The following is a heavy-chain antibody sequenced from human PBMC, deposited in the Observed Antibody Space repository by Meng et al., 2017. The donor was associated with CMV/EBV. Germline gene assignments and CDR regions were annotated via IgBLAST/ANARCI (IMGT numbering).Heavy chain of an antibody. CDR1: GSSISSGYY. CDR2: IYHSGST. D-gene: IGHD5-12*01. CDR3: ATTRVYYYYGMDV. V-gene: IGHV4-38-2*02. J-gene: IGHJ6*02. Sequence: GSLRLSCTVSGSSISSGYYWGWIRQPPGKGLEWIGSIYHSGSTYHNPSLKSRVTISVDTSKNQFSLKLSSVTAADTAVYYCATTRVYYYYGMDVWGQGTTVTVSS.